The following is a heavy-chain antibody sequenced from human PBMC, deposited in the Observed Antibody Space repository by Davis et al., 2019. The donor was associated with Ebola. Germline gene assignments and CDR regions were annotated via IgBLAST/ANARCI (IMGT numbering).Heavy chain of an antibody. Sequence: SLMISCAASGFTFRTYAMHSLRQAPGQGLEYVSAISSNGGSTYYANSVKGRFTISRDNSKNTLYLQMGSLRAEDMAVYYCARGLYYYDSSGYLYGYWGQGTLVTVSS. CDR3: ARGLYYYDSSGYLYGY. J-gene: IGHJ4*02. CDR2: ISSNGGST. D-gene: IGHD3-22*01. V-gene: IGHV3-64*01. CDR1: GFTFRTYA.